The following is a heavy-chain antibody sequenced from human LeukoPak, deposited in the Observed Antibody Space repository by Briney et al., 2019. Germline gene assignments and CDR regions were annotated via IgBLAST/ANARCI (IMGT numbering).Heavy chain of an antibody. CDR3: AIRNWNSDY. J-gene: IGHJ4*02. V-gene: IGHV1-8*01. CDR1: GYTFTSYD. CDR2: MDPNSGNT. D-gene: IGHD1-20*01. Sequence: ASVNVSCKAPGYTFTSYDINWVRQAPGQGLEWMGWMDPNSGNTGYAQKFQGRVTITRNTSISTAYMELSSLRSEDTAVYYCAIRNWNSDYWGQGTLVTVSS.